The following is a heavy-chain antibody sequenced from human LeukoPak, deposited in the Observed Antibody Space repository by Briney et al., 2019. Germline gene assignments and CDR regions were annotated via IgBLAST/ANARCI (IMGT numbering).Heavy chain of an antibody. CDR1: GGSISNYY. CDR2: IYASGST. J-gene: IGHJ4*02. CDR3: ARDFYGDDGHHPFDY. V-gene: IGHV4-4*07. D-gene: IGHD2/OR15-2a*01. Sequence: SETLSLTCSVSGGSISNYYWNWLRQPAGKGLEWIGRIYASGSTNYNLSLKSRVTISTDKSKNHFSLNLKSVTAADTAFYYCARDFYGDDGHHPFDYWGQGIQVTVSS.